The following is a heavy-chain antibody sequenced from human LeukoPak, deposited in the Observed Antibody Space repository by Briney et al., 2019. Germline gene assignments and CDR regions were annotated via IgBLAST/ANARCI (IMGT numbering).Heavy chain of an antibody. D-gene: IGHD6-13*01. V-gene: IGHV3-53*01. CDR1: GFTVSSNY. CDR2: IYSGGST. J-gene: IGHJ4*02. CDR3: ARETAAGLFDY. Sequence: GGSLRLSCAASGFTVSSNYMSWVRQAPGKGLEWVSVIYSGGSTYYADSVKGRFTISRDNSKNTLYLQMNSLRAEDTAVYYCARETAAGLFDYWGQGTLVTVSS.